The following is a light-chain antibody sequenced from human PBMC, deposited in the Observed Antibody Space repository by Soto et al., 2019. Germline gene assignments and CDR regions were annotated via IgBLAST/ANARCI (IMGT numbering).Light chain of an antibody. CDR2: DVN. V-gene: IGLV2-14*03. CDR3: SSYTNTTPRLV. CDR1: SSDVGGYNY. Sequence: QSALTQPASVSGSPGQSITISCTGTSSDVGGYNYVSWYQHHPDKAPKLMIYDVNNRPSGVSNRFSGSKSCNTASLTISGLQAADEDAYYCSSYTNTTPRLVFGGGTQLTVL. J-gene: IGLJ2*01.